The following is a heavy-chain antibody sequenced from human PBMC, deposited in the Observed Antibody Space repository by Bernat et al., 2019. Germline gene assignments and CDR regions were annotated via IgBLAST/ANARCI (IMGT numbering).Heavy chain of an antibody. CDR3: VRDSGDGDYVPRASDI. CDR2: IYSGGNT. D-gene: IGHD4-17*01. V-gene: IGHV3-66*01. Sequence: EVQLVESGGGLVQPGGSLRLSCAVSGFTVSTNYMSWVRQAPGKGLEWVSIIYSGGNTYYADSVKGRFTISRDNSKNTLYLQMNSLRAGDTAMYYCVRDSGDGDYVPRASDIWGQGTMVTVSS. J-gene: IGHJ3*02. CDR1: GFTVSTNY.